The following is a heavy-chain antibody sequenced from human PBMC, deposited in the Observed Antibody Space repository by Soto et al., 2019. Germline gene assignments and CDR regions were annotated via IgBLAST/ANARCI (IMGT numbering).Heavy chain of an antibody. D-gene: IGHD5-12*01. CDR1: GGSVDSNRYY. CDR2: VYSSGST. CDR3: ARSMRYSGFDTFDY. J-gene: IGHJ4*02. V-gene: IGHV4-61*05. Sequence: PSETLSLTCTVSGGSVDSNRYYWAWLRPPPGKGLEWIGYVYSSGSTNYNPSLKGRLTMSVAMSQNQFSLKLNSVTAADTALYYCARSMRYSGFDTFDYWGQGMLVTVSS.